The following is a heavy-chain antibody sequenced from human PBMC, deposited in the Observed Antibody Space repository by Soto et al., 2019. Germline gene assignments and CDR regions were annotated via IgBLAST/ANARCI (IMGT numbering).Heavy chain of an antibody. Sequence: GASVKVSCKASGGTFSSYAISWVRQAPGQGLEWMGGIIPIFGTANYAQKFQGRVTITADESTSTAYMELSSLRSEDTAVYYCARHCSGRSCYGHDAFDIWGQGTMVTVSS. CDR2: IIPIFGTA. J-gene: IGHJ3*02. V-gene: IGHV1-69*13. CDR1: GGTFSSYA. CDR3: ARHCSGRSCYGHDAFDI. D-gene: IGHD2-15*01.